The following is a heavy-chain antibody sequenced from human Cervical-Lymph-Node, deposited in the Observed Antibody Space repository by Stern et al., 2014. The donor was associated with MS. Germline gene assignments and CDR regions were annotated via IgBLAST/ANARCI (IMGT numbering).Heavy chain of an antibody. CDR1: GFTFSSSG. CDR2: IWYDGSNR. D-gene: IGHD4-23*01. Sequence: VQLVESGGGVVQPGRSLRLSCAASGFTFSSSGMHWVRQAPGKGLEWLAIIWYDGSNRYYADSVKGRFTISRDNSKNTLYLQMNSLRAEDTAVYYCAREGGKIAEYFQHWGQGTLVTVSS. V-gene: IGHV3-33*01. J-gene: IGHJ1*01. CDR3: AREGGKIAEYFQH.